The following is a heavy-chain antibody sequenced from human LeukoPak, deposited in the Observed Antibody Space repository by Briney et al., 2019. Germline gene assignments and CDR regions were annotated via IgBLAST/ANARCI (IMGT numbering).Heavy chain of an antibody. CDR1: DDSITSSSYY. CDR3: ARENWGLAARGEEAFDM. CDR2: IYYSGST. V-gene: IGHV4-39*07. J-gene: IGHJ3*02. D-gene: IGHD3-16*01. Sequence: PSETLSLTCTVSDDSITSSSYYWAWIRQSPGKGLEFIGTIYYSGSTDYNPSLKSRVTISIDTSTNRFSLSLSSVTAADTAVYYCARENWGLAARGEEAFDMWGRGTMVTVS.